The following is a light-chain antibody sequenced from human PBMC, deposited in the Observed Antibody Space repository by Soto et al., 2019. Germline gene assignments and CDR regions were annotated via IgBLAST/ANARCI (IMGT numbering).Light chain of an antibody. CDR2: DVN. CDR1: SSDVGGYNY. Sequence: QSALTQPASVSGSPGQSITISCTGTSSDVGGYNYVSWYQQHPGKAPKLMIYDVNNRPSGVSNRFSGSKSGNTASLTISGLQAEDEADYYCSSYTNSGTLGVFGGGTKLTVL. V-gene: IGLV2-14*01. J-gene: IGLJ3*02. CDR3: SSYTNSGTLGV.